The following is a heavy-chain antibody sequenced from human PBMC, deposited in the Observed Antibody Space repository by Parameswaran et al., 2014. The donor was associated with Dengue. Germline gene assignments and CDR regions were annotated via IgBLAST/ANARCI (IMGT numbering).Heavy chain of an antibody. CDR3: AKDVVVDY. CDR2: ISGSGGST. V-gene: IGHV3-23*01. J-gene: IGHJ4*02. D-gene: IGHD2-15*01. Sequence: VRQMPGKGLEWVSAISGSGGSTYYADSVKGRFTISRDNSKNTLYLQMNSLRAEDTAVYYCAKDVVVDYWGQGTLVTVSS.